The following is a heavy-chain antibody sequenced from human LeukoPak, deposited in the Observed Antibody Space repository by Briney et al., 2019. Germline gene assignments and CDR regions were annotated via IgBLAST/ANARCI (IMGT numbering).Heavy chain of an antibody. Sequence: GGSLRLSCAASGFTFSNYGMHWVRQAPGKGLEWEAVISYDGSNKYYADSVKGRFTISRDNSKNTLYLQMNSLRAEDTAVYYCAKGLWFGEPFQHWGKGTLVTVSS. J-gene: IGHJ1*01. D-gene: IGHD3-10*01. V-gene: IGHV3-30*18. CDR3: AKGLWFGEPFQH. CDR1: GFTFSNYG. CDR2: ISYDGSNK.